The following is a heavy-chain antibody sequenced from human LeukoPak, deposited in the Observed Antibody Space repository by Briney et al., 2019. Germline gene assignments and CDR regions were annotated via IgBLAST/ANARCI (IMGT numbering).Heavy chain of an antibody. V-gene: IGHV1-69*13. D-gene: IGHD3-22*01. J-gene: IGHJ4*02. Sequence: SVKVSCKVSGYTLTELSMHWVRQAPGKGLEWMGGIIPIFGTANYAQKFQGRVTITADESTSTAYMELSSLRSEDTAVYYCARAGYDSSGYYYYFDYWGQGTLVTVSS. CDR1: GYTLTELS. CDR3: ARAGYDSSGYYYYFDY. CDR2: IIPIFGTA.